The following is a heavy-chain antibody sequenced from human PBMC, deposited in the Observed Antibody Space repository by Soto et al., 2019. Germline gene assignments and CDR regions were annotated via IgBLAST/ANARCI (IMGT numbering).Heavy chain of an antibody. Sequence: XVCLRLSCAASGFSLSSYCMNWVRQAPGKGLEWVANIKQDGSEKYYVDSVKGRFFISRDNAKNSLYLQMNSLRAEDTAVYYCARDADATGWYHYGMDVCGQRTVVTVSS. V-gene: IGHV3-7*01. CDR3: ARDADATGWYHYGMDV. CDR2: IKQDGSEK. CDR1: GFSLSSYC. D-gene: IGHD6-19*01. J-gene: IGHJ6*02.